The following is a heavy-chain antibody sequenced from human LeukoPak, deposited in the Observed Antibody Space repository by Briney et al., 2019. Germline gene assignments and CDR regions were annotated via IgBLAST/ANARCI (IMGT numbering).Heavy chain of an antibody. J-gene: IGHJ4*02. CDR1: GGSISSYY. CDR2: IYYSGST. CDR3: ARVAVGAYFGY. V-gene: IGHV4-59*01. Sequence: SETLSLTCTVSGGSISSYYWSWIRQPPGKGLEWIGYIYYSGSTNYNPSLKSRVTISVDTSKNQFSLKLSSVTAADTAVYYCARVAVGAYFGYWGQGTLVTVSS. D-gene: IGHD1-26*01.